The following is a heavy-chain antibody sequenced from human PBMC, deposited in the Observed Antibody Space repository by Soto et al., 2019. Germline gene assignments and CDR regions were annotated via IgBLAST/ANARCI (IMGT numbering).Heavy chain of an antibody. J-gene: IGHJ5*02. D-gene: IGHD3-10*01. CDR2: IYYSGST. V-gene: IGHV4-59*01. CDR1: GGSISSYY. CDR3: AGRALETMVRTNPQNRGFAP. Sequence: SETLSLTCTVSGGSISSYYWSWIRQPPGKGLEWIGYIYYSGSTNYNPSLKSRVTISVDTSKNQFSLKLSSVTAADTAVYYCAGRALETMVRTNPQNRGFAPGGQGTRVTVPS.